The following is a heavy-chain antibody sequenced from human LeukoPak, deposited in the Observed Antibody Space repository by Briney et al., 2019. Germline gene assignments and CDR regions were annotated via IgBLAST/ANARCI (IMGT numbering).Heavy chain of an antibody. V-gene: IGHV1-2*02. D-gene: IGHD6-6*01. CDR3: ARGRIISSSSTYWFDP. CDR2: INPNSGGT. J-gene: IGHJ5*02. CDR1: GYIFTGYY. Sequence: ASARLSCKASGYIFTGYYMHWVRQAPGQGLEWMGWINPNSGGTNYAQKFQGRVTMTRDTSISTAYMELSRLRSDDTAVYYCARGRIISSSSTYWFDPWGQGTLVP.